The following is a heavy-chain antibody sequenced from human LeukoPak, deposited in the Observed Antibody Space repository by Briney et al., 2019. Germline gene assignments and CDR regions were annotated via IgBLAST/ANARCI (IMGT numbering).Heavy chain of an antibody. J-gene: IGHJ4*02. D-gene: IGHD2-15*01. CDR2: INPSGGST. CDR3: ARAKTLHLYCSGGSCYSLAY. Sequence: ASVKVSCKASGYPFTSYYMHWVRQAPGQGLEWMGIINPSGGSTSYAQKFQGRVTMTRDTSTSTVYMELSSLRSEDTAVYYCARAKTLHLYCSGGSCYSLAYWGQGTLVTVSS. CDR1: GYPFTSYY. V-gene: IGHV1-46*01.